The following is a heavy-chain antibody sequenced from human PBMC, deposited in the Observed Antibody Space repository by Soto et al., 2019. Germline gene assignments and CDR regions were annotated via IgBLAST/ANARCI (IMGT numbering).Heavy chain of an antibody. CDR2: ISAYNGNT. CDR1: GYTFTGYG. V-gene: IGHV1-18*04. J-gene: IGHJ4*02. CDR3: ARDNYYDSSGYCDY. D-gene: IGHD3-22*01. Sequence: GGSVKVSCKASGYTFTGYGISWVLQAPGQGLDWMGWISAYNGNTNYAQKLQGRVTMTTDTSTSTAYMELRSLRSDDTAVYYCARDNYYDSSGYCDYWGQGTLVTVSS.